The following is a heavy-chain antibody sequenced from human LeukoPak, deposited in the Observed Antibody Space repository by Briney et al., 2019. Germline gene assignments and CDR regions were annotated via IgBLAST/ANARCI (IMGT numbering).Heavy chain of an antibody. J-gene: IGHJ4*02. CDR3: ASREPTYYYDSSGYQQIDY. D-gene: IGHD3-22*01. V-gene: IGHV1-2*02. Sequence: GASVKVSCKASGYTFTGYYMHWVRQAPGQGLEWMGWINPNSGGTNYAQKFQGRVTMTRDTSISTAYMELSRLRSDDTAVYYCASREPTYYYDSSGYQQIDYWGQGTLVTVSS. CDR1: GYTFTGYY. CDR2: INPNSGGT.